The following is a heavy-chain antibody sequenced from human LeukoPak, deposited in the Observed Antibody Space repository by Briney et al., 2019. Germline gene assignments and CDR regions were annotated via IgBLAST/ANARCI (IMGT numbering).Heavy chain of an antibody. Sequence: PGGSLRLSCAASGFTLDAYAMHWVRQAPGKGLEWGSLISWDGGTTYYADSVKGRFTISRGNSKNSLYLQMNSLRAEDTALYYCAKGPVRGSYRYGYFVYWGEGTLVTVSS. CDR2: ISWDGGTT. CDR1: GFTLDAYA. J-gene: IGHJ4*02. CDR3: AKGPVRGSYRYGYFVY. V-gene: IGHV3-43D*03. D-gene: IGHD3-16*02.